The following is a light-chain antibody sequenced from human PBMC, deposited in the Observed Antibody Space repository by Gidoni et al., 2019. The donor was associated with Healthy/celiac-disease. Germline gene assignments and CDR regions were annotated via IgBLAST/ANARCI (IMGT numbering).Light chain of an antibody. CDR2: GAS. Sequence: EIVLTQSPGTLSLSPGERATLSCRASQSVSSSYLTLYQQKPGQAPRHLIYGASSQATGIPDRFSGSGSGTDFTLTISRLEPEDFAVYYCQQYGSSFGQGTKVEIK. J-gene: IGKJ1*01. V-gene: IGKV3-20*01. CDR3: QQYGSS. CDR1: QSVSSSY.